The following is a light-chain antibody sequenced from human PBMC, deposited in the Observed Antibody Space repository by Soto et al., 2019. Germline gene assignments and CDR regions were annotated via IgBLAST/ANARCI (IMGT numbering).Light chain of an antibody. CDR3: CSYAGSYSPVI. V-gene: IGLV2-11*01. J-gene: IGLJ2*01. CDR1: SSDVGFYSY. CDR2: DVS. Sequence: QSALTQPRSVSGSPGQSVTISCTGTSSDVGFYSYVSWYQQHPGKAPKVMIYDVSKWPSGVPDPFSGSKSGNTASLTISGLPAEDEADYHCCSYAGSYSPVIFGGGTKLTVL.